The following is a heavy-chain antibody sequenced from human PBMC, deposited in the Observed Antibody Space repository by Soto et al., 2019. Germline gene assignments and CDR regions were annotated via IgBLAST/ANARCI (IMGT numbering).Heavy chain of an antibody. J-gene: IGHJ6*02. CDR3: ARTRVYDSYNYYGIDV. CDR1: GDSVSSNSVA. D-gene: IGHD3-3*01. CDR2: TYYRSKWYN. V-gene: IGHV6-1*01. Sequence: SQTLSLTCAISGDSVSSNSVAWNWIRQSPSRGLEWLGRTYYRSKWYNDYAITVKSRITINPDTSKNQFSLQLNSVTPEDTAVYFCARTRVYDSYNYYGIDVWGQGTKVTVSS.